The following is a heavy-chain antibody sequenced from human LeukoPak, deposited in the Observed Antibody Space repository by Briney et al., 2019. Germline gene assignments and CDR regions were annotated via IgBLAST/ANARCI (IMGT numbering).Heavy chain of an antibody. CDR1: GGSVSSGSYY. Sequence: SSETLSLTCTVSGGSVSSGSYYWSWIRQPPGKGLEWIGYIYYTGSTKYNPSLKSRVTISADSSKNQFALKLTSVTAADTAVYYCARDSGSYPLGYFDYWGQGTVVTVSS. CDR2: IYYTGST. CDR3: ARDSGSYPLGYFDY. V-gene: IGHV4-61*01. D-gene: IGHD1-26*01. J-gene: IGHJ4*02.